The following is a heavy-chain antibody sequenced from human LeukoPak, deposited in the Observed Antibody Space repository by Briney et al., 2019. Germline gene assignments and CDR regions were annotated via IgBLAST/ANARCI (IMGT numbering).Heavy chain of an antibody. D-gene: IGHD4-17*01. CDR2: IYYSGST. CDR3: ARTNDYGDCGMYYFDY. J-gene: IGHJ4*02. CDR1: GGSISSYY. Sequence: SENLSLTCTVSGGSISSYYWSWIRQPPGKGLEWIGYIYYSGSTNYNPSLKSRVTISVDTSKNQFSLKLSSVTAADTAVYYCARTNDYGDCGMYYFDYWGQGTLVTVSS. V-gene: IGHV4-59*01.